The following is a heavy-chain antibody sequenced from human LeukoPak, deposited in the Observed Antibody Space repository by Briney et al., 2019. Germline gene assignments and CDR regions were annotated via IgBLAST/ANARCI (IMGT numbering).Heavy chain of an antibody. J-gene: IGHJ4*02. V-gene: IGHV3-30*02. Sequence: GGSLRLSCAASGFTFSNYGMHWVRQAPGKGLEWVAFIRYDGTNKYYADSVKGRLTISRDNSKNTLYLQMNSLRAEDAAVYYCAKEKKYYYDSTGYPGYDYWGQGTLVTVSS. CDR3: AKEKKYYYDSTGYPGYDY. CDR1: GFTFSNYG. D-gene: IGHD3-22*01. CDR2: IRYDGTNK.